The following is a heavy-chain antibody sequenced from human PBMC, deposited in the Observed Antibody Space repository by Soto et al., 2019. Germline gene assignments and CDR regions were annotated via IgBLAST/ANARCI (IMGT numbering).Heavy chain of an antibody. CDR2: ISGSGGST. CDR3: AKDLPGLRYFDWSPRDWFDP. J-gene: IGHJ5*02. CDR1: GFTFSSYA. D-gene: IGHD3-9*01. V-gene: IGHV3-23*01. Sequence: PGGSLRLSCAASGFTFSSYAMSWVRQAPGKELEWVSAISGSGGSTYYADSVKGRFTISRDNSKNTLYLQMNSLRAEDTAVYYCAKDLPGLRYFDWSPRDWFDPWGQGTLVTVSS.